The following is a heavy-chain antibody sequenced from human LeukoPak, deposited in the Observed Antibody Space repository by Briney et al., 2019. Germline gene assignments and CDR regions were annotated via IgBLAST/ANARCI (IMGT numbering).Heavy chain of an antibody. V-gene: IGHV1-2*02. J-gene: IGHJ6*03. D-gene: IGHD6-13*01. CDR3: AKAAAGSKHSYFYYYYLDV. Sequence: GASVKVSCKASGYTFTGYYMHWVRQAPGQGLEWMGWINPNSGGTNYAQKFQGRVTMTRDTSISTAYMELSRLRSDDTAVYYCAKAAAGSKHSYFYYYYLDVWGTGTTVTISS. CDR2: INPNSGGT. CDR1: GYTFTGYY.